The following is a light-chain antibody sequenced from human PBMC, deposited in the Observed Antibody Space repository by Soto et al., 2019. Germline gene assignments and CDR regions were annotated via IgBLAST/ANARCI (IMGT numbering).Light chain of an antibody. J-gene: IGKJ2*01. CDR2: DAS. CDR1: QSISSW. V-gene: IGKV1-5*01. Sequence: DIQMTQSPSTLSASVGDRVTITCRASQSISSWLAWYQQKPGKAPKLLIYDASSLESGVPSRFSGSGSGTEFTLTISSLQPDDFATYYCQQYNSYPAYTFGQGTKLEIK. CDR3: QQYNSYPAYT.